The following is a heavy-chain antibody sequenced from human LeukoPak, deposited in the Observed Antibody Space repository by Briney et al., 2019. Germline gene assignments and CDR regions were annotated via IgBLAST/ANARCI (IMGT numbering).Heavy chain of an antibody. CDR2: IFYSGGT. V-gene: IGHV4-59*08. CDR3: ARVSYYHSYAFDI. D-gene: IGHD3-10*01. CDR1: GGSISSYY. J-gene: IGHJ3*02. Sequence: SETLSLTCTVSGGSISSYYWSWIRQPPGKGLECIGYIFYSGGTNYNPSLKSRVTISVDTSKNQFSLKLSSVTAADTAVYYCARVSYYHSYAFDIWGQGTMVTVSS.